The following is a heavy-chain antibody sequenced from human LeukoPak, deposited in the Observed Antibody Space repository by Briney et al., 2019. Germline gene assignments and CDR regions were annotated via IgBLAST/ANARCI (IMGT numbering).Heavy chain of an antibody. J-gene: IGHJ6*03. CDR2: MNPNSGNT. V-gene: IGHV1-8*03. CDR3: ARVSSSWYYYYYYMDV. CDR1: GYTFTSYD. Sequence: ASVKVSCKASGYTFTSYDINWVRQAAGQGLEWMGWMNPNSGNTGYAQKFQGRVTITRNTSISTAYMELSSLRSDDTAVYYCARVSSSWYYYYYYMDVWGKGTTGTVSS. D-gene: IGHD6-13*01.